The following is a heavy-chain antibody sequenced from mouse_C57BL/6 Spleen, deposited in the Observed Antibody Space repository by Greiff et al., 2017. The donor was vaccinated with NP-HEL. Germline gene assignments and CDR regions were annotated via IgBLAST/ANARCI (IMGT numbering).Heavy chain of an antibody. J-gene: IGHJ1*03. V-gene: IGHV1-5*01. Sequence: EVQLQQSGTVLARPGASVKMSCKTSGYTFTSYWMHWVKQRPGPGLDWIGAIYPGNSDTSSNQKFKGKAKLTAVTSASTAYMERSSLTNEDSAVEYCTRGESYYYGSSLWYFGVWGTGTTVTVAS. CDR3: TRGESYYYGSSLWYFGV. CDR2: IYPGNSDT. D-gene: IGHD1-1*01. CDR1: GYTFTSYW.